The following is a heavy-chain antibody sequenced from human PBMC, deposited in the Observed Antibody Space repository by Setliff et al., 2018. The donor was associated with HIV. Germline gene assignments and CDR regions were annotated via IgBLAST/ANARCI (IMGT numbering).Heavy chain of an antibody. CDR1: GFTFSSYS. D-gene: IGHD2-2*01. J-gene: IGHJ4*02. CDR3: ARVRLRVPPSIFDY. CDR2: IRFDGSHQ. Sequence: GGSLRLSCAASGFTFSSYSMHWVRQAPGKGLEWVAFIRFDGSHQNYAESVKGRFVISRDNAKNTLYLQMNSLRAEDTAVYYCARVRLRVPPSIFDYWGMGSLVTVSS. V-gene: IGHV3-30*02.